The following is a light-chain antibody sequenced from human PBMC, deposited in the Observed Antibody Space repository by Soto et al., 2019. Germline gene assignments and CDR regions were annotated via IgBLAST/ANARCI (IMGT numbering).Light chain of an antibody. V-gene: IGKV1-5*01. CDR3: QQYKDYTYT. CDR1: QRVDRW. J-gene: IGKJ2*01. Sequence: DIQMTQSPATLSASVGDRVTITCRASQRVDRWLAWYQQKPGQAPKLLISDASTLESGVPSRFSGSGSVTEFTLTITCLQPDDFATYYCQQYKDYTYTFGQGTRVESK. CDR2: DAS.